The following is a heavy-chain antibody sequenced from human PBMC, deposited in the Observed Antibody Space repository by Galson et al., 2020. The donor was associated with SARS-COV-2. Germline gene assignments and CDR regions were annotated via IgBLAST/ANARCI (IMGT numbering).Heavy chain of an antibody. CDR1: GFTFSNAW. Sequence: GGSLRLSCAASGFTFSNAWMSWVRQAPGKGLEWVGRIKSKTDGGTTDYAAPVKGRFTISRDDSKNTLYLQMNSLKTEDTAVYYCTTDFLVSDYGWGSMVYYYYGMDVWGQGTTVTVSS. CDR2: IKSKTDGGTT. V-gene: IGHV3-15*01. J-gene: IGHJ6*02. D-gene: IGHD3-16*01. CDR3: TTDFLVSDYGWGSMVYYYYGMDV.